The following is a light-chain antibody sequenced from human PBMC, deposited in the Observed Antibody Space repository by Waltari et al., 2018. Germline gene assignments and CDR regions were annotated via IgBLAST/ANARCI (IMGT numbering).Light chain of an antibody. CDR2: LVS. CDR3: MQTLQTPRT. V-gene: IGKV2-28*01. CDR1: QSLLHSNGYNY. Sequence: DIVMTQSPLSLPVTPGEPASLSCRSRQSLLHSNGYNYLDWYLLKPGQSPQLLIYLVSNRASGVPDRFSGSGSGTDFTLKISRVEAEDVGVYYCMQTLQTPRTFGQGTKVEIK. J-gene: IGKJ1*01.